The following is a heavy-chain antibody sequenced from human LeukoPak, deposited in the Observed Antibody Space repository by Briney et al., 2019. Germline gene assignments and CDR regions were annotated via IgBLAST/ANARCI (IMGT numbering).Heavy chain of an antibody. Sequence: ASETLSLTCTVSGGSISSSSYYWGWIRQPPGKGLEWIGSIYYSGSTYYNPSLKSRVTISVDTSKNQFSLKLSSVTAADTAVYYCARGRKVVPAAIKYYYYMDVWGKGTTVTVSS. V-gene: IGHV4-39*07. CDR3: ARGRKVVPAAIKYYYYMDV. J-gene: IGHJ6*03. CDR1: GGSISSSSYY. CDR2: IYYSGST. D-gene: IGHD2-2*01.